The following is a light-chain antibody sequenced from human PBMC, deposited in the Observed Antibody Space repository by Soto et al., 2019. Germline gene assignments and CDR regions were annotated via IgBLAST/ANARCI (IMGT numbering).Light chain of an antibody. Sequence: DIQMTQSPSSLSASVGDRVTITCRAIQGISNYLAWYQQQPGKDPKLLIYVASTLQSGVPSRFSGSGSGTDFTLTISSLQPEDVAPYYCQKYNSAPWTVGQGTNVEIK. CDR1: QGISNY. CDR2: VAS. J-gene: IGKJ1*01. V-gene: IGKV1-27*01. CDR3: QKYNSAPWT.